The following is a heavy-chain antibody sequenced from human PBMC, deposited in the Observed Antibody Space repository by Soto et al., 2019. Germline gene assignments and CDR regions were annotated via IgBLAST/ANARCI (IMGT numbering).Heavy chain of an antibody. CDR2: INPTDSYT. CDR1: EYSFANFW. CDR3: ATITTYYYHGMDV. Sequence: GESLKISCKGSEYSFANFWISWVRQMPGKGLEWMGKINPTDSYTDYSPSFQGHVTILVDKSISTAYLQWSSLKASDSAIYYCATITTYYYHGMDVWGQGTTVTVYS. V-gene: IGHV5-10-1*01. J-gene: IGHJ6*02.